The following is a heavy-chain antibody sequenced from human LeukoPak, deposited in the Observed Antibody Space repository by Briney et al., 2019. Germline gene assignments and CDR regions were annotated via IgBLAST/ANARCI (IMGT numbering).Heavy chain of an antibody. CDR2: ISGSGGST. V-gene: IGHV3-23*01. CDR3: AKDPEAALSFGELFFDP. D-gene: IGHD3-10*01. CDR1: GFTFSSYA. J-gene: IGHJ5*02. Sequence: GGSLRLSCAASGFTFSSYAMSWVRQAPGKGLEWVSAISGSGGSTYYADSVKGRFTISRDNSKNTLYLQMNSLRAEDTAVYYCAKDPEAALSFGELFFDPWGRGTLVTVSS.